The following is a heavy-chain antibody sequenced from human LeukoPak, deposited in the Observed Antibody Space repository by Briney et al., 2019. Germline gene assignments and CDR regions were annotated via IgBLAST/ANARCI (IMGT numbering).Heavy chain of an antibody. CDR2: IHTSGTT. Sequence: SETLSLTCAVYGGSFSGYYWSFIRQPAGKGLEWIGRIHTSGTTWYNASLKSRVTMSVDASKNQFSLWLTSVTAADTAVYYCAYASSWYAFDYWGQGTLVTVSS. J-gene: IGHJ4*02. CDR3: AYASSWYAFDY. D-gene: IGHD6-13*01. CDR1: GGSFSGYY. V-gene: IGHV4-59*10.